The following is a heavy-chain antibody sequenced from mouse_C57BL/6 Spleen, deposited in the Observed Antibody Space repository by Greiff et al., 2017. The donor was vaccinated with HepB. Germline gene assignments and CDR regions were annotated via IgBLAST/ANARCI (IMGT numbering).Heavy chain of an antibody. CDR2: ISDGGSYT. Sequence: EVKLMESGGGLVKPGGSLKLSCAASGFTFSSYAMSWVRQTPEKRLEWVATISDGGSYTYYPDNVKGRFTISRDNAKNNLYLQMSHLKSEDTAMYYCAREDDYDPTWFAYWGQGTLVTVSA. D-gene: IGHD2-4*01. J-gene: IGHJ3*01. CDR1: GFTFSSYA. V-gene: IGHV5-4*01. CDR3: AREDDYDPTWFAY.